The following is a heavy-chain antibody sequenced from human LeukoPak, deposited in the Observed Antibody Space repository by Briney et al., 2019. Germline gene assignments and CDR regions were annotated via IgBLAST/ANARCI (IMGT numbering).Heavy chain of an antibody. V-gene: IGHV4-38-2*02. J-gene: IGHJ4*02. Sequence: KSSETLSLTCTVSGYSISTGYYWDWIRQPPGKGLEWIGTFYHGGSTYYNPSLKSRVTISVDTSKNQFSLKLSSVTAADTAVYYCARGRDYYDSSGYYNYFDYWGQGTLVTVSS. CDR3: ARGRDYYDSSGYYNYFDY. D-gene: IGHD3-22*01. CDR2: FYHGGST. CDR1: GYSISTGYY.